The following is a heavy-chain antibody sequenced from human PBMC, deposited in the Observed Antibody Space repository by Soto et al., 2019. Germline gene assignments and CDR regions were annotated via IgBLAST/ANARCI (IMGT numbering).Heavy chain of an antibody. V-gene: IGHV1-3*01. Sequence: ASVKVSCKASGYSFKNYAIHWVRQAPGQRLEWMGWIDANNGRTKYSQNFQGRFVITRDTTATTAYMDLSTLRSEDTAIYYCARGRWTQPDTDYYLDYWGQGTLVTVSS. CDR3: ARGRWTQPDTDYYLDY. CDR1: GYSFKNYA. J-gene: IGHJ4*02. CDR2: IDANNGRT. D-gene: IGHD1-1*01.